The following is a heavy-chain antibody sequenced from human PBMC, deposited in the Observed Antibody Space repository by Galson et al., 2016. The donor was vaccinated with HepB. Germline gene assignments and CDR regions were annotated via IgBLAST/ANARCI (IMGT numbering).Heavy chain of an antibody. CDR3: ARDRDRSNWDFDF. CDR1: GFTFRSHA. J-gene: IGHJ4*02. D-gene: IGHD1-1*01. V-gene: IGHV3-23*01. CDR2: ISGSGGGT. Sequence: SLRLSCAVSGFTFRSHAMSWVRQAPGKGLEWVSTISGSGGGTLYADSVKGRLTISRDNAKNSLYLQMNSLRAEDTAVYYCARDRDRSNWDFDFWGQGTLVTVSS.